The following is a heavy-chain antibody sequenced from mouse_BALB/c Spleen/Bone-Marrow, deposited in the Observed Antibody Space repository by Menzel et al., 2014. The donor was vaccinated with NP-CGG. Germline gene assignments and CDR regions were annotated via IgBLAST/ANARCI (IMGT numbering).Heavy chain of an antibody. Sequence: EVQGVESGGGLVQPGGSLKLSCAASGFTFSSYGMSWVRQTPDKRLELVASINSNGGSTYYPDSVKGRFTISRGNAKNTLSLQMSSLKSEDTAMYYCARGNYGNYVDYFDYWGQGTTLTVSS. CDR1: GFTFSSYG. D-gene: IGHD2-1*01. J-gene: IGHJ2*01. CDR3: ARGNYGNYVDYFDY. V-gene: IGHV5-6-3*01. CDR2: INSNGGST.